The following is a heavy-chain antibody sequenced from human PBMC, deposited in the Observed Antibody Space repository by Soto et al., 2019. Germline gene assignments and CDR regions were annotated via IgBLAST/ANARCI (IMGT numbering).Heavy chain of an antibody. CDR1: GFTFGIYG. Sequence: QVQLVESGGGVVQPGRSLRLSCAASGFTFGIYGMHWVRQAPGKGLEWVAVIWYDGSIKYHADSVKGLFTISRDNSKNTVYLQMNSLRKEGKGVYYCARATSGNFDALDMLGQGTTVTVSS. CDR2: IWYDGSIK. CDR3: ARATSGNFDALDM. J-gene: IGHJ3*02. D-gene: IGHD1-26*01. V-gene: IGHV3-33*01.